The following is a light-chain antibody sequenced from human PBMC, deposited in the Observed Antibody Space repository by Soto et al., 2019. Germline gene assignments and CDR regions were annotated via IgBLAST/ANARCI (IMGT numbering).Light chain of an antibody. CDR1: SSDVGGYNY. Sequence: QSALTQPASVSGSPGQSITISCTGTSSDVGGYNYVSWYQQHPGKAPKLMIYDVSNRPSGVSNRFSGSKSGNTASLTISGLQAEDEADYYSSSYTTSGSLVFGGGTQLTVL. V-gene: IGLV2-14*01. J-gene: IGLJ2*01. CDR2: DVS. CDR3: SSYTTSGSLV.